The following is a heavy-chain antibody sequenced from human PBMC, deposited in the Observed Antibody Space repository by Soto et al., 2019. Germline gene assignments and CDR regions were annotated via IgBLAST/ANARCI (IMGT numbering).Heavy chain of an antibody. D-gene: IGHD6-6*01. J-gene: IGHJ4*02. CDR1: GFTFSSYS. CDR2: ISYDGSNK. Sequence: QVQLVESGGGVVQPGRFLRLSCAASGFTFSSYSMHWVRQAPGKGLEWVAVISYDGSNKYYADAVKGRFTTSRDNSKSTLYLRMNSLRLEDTAVYYCARVGGTAARRQGLDFWGQGTLVTVSS. CDR3: ARVGGTAARRQGLDF. V-gene: IGHV3-30-3*01.